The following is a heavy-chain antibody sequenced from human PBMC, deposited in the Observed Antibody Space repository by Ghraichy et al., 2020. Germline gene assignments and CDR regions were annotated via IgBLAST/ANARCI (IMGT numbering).Heavy chain of an antibody. CDR3: ARGVVTDYYYYGMDV. J-gene: IGHJ6*02. CDR1: GFTFSSYA. CDR2: ISGSGGST. D-gene: IGHD5-18*01. V-gene: IGHV3-23*01. Sequence: LSLTCAASGFTFSSYAMSWVRQAPGKGLEWVSAISGSGGSTYYADSVKGRFTISRDNSKNTLYLQMNSLRAEDTAVYYCARGVVTDYYYYGMDVWGQGTTVTVSS.